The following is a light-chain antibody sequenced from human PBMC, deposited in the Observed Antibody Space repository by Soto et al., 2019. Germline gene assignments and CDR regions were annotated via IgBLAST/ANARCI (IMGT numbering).Light chain of an antibody. CDR3: QQLNTYPFT. Sequence: DIQLTQSPSFLSASVGDRVTITCWASQGISSYLAWYQQKPGKAPKLLIYAASTLQSGVPSRFSGSESGTEFTLTISSLQPGDFATYYCQQLNTYPFTFGGGTKVDIK. J-gene: IGKJ4*01. CDR1: QGISSY. CDR2: AAS. V-gene: IGKV1-9*01.